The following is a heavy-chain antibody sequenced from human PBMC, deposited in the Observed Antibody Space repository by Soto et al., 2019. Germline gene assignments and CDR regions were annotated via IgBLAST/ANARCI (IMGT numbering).Heavy chain of an antibody. J-gene: IGHJ5*02. CDR1: GGSISSYY. Sequence: PSETLSLTGTVSGGSISSYYWSWIRQPPGKGLEWIGYIYYSGSTNYNPSLKSRVTISVDTSKNQFSLKLSSVTAADTAVYYCASTLWFGGYNWFDPWGQGTLVTVSS. CDR3: ASTLWFGGYNWFDP. V-gene: IGHV4-59*01. CDR2: IYYSGST. D-gene: IGHD3-10*01.